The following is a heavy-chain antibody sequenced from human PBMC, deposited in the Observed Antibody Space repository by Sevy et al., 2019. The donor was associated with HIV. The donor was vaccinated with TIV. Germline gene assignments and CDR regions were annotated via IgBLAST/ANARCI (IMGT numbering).Heavy chain of an antibody. Sequence: QLGGPLRLSCAASGFTFSSYAMSWVRQAPGKGLEWVSAISGSGGSTYYADSVKGRFTISRDNSKNTLYLQMNSLRAEDTAVYYCAKHPHSSSWTRWYFDYWGQGTLVTVSS. CDR1: GFTFSSYA. V-gene: IGHV3-23*01. J-gene: IGHJ4*02. CDR3: AKHPHSSSWTRWYFDY. CDR2: ISGSGGST. D-gene: IGHD6-13*01.